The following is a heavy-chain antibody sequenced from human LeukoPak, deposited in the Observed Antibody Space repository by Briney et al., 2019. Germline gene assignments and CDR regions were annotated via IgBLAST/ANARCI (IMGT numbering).Heavy chain of an antibody. CDR1: GFTLSTYG. V-gene: IGHV3-30*02. CDR2: IRYDGSDK. Sequence: GGSLRLSCVASGFTLSTYGTHWVRQAPGKGLEWVAFIRYDGSDKFYGDSVKGRFTTSRDNSKNTLYLQMSRLRVEDTAVYYCAKDLDCSGGTCHKAFDCWGQGTLVTVSS. J-gene: IGHJ4*02. CDR3: AKDLDCSGGTCHKAFDC. D-gene: IGHD2-15*01.